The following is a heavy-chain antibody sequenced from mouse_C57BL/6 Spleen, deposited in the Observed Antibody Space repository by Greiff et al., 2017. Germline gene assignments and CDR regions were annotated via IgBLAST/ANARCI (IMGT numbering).Heavy chain of an antibody. CDR1: GYTFTSYW. D-gene: IGHD2-1*01. CDR3: ARYGNYVGWYFDV. V-gene: IGHV1-64*01. CDR2: IHPNSGST. Sequence: VQLQQSGAELVKPGASVKLSCKASGYTFTSYWMHWVKQRPGQGLEWIGMIHPNSGSTNYNEKFKSKATLTVDKSSSTAYMQLSSLTSEDSAVYYCARYGNYVGWYFDVWGTGTTVTVSS. J-gene: IGHJ1*03.